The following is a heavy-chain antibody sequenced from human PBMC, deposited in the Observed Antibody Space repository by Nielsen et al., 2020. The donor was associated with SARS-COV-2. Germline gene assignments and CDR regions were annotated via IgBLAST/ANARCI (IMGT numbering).Heavy chain of an antibody. CDR2: ISGSSGYI. Sequence: ESLKISCVASGFTFSSYGMNWVRQAPGKGLEWVSSISGSSGYITYSDSVKGRFTISRDNANNPLYLQINSLRAEDSAIYYCTRAGGLNDYWGQGTLVTVSS. D-gene: IGHD6-25*01. J-gene: IGHJ4*02. V-gene: IGHV3-21*01. CDR3: TRAGGLNDY. CDR1: GFTFSSYG.